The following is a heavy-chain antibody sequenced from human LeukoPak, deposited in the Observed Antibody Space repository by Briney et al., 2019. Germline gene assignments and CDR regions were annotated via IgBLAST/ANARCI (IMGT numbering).Heavy chain of an antibody. CDR2: INPSGGST. J-gene: IGHJ2*01. D-gene: IGHD6-13*01. V-gene: IGHV1-46*01. CDR3: ARDRSPAAGTPNWYFDL. CDR1: GYTFTSYY. Sequence: ASVKVSCKASGYTFTSYYMHWVRQALGQGLEWMGIINPSGGSTSYAQKFQGRVTMTRDTSTSTVYMELSSLRSEDTAVYYCARDRSPAAGTPNWYFDLWGRGTLVTVSS.